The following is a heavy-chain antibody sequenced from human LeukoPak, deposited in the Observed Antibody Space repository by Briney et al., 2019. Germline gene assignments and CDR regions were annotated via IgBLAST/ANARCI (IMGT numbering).Heavy chain of an antibody. CDR1: GGSISSYY. V-gene: IGHV4-59*12. D-gene: IGHD2-15*01. CDR2: IFYSGTT. Sequence: PSETLSLTCTVSGGSISSYYWSWIRQPPGKGLEWIGFIFYSGTTNYNPSLKSRVTISVDTSKNQFSLKLSSVTAADTAVYYCARGRRTVVGYMDVWGKGTTVTVSS. CDR3: ARGRRTVVGYMDV. J-gene: IGHJ6*03.